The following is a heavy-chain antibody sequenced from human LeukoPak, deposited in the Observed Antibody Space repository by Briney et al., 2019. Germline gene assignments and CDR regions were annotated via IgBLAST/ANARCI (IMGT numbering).Heavy chain of an antibody. CDR2: TYYRSKRYN. V-gene: IGHV6-1*01. Sequence: SQTLSLTCAISGDSVSSNSAAWNWIRQSPSRGLEWLGRTYYRSKRYNDYAVSVKSRISINPDTSKNQFSLQLNSVTPEDTAVYYCARDLVGYCSGGSCGYNWFDPWGQGTLVTVSS. D-gene: IGHD2-15*01. CDR1: GDSVSSNSAA. CDR3: ARDLVGYCSGGSCGYNWFDP. J-gene: IGHJ5*02.